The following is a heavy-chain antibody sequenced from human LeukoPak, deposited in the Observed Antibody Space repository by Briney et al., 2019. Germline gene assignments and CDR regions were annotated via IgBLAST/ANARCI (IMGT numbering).Heavy chain of an antibody. J-gene: IGHJ1*01. Sequence: ASVKVSCKASGYTFTTYYIHWVRQAPGQGFEWMGIINLSGGATTYGQKLQGRLTMTRDMSTSTVYMELSSLRSEDTAVYYCAREGYCSGGTCYSGAHFQHWGQGTLVTVSS. CDR3: AREGYCSGGTCYSGAHFQH. CDR2: INLSGGAT. V-gene: IGHV1-46*01. D-gene: IGHD2-15*01. CDR1: GYTFTTYY.